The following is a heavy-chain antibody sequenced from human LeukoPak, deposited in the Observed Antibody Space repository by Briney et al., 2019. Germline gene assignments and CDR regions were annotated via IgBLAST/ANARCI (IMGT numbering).Heavy chain of an antibody. J-gene: IGHJ4*02. D-gene: IGHD3-22*01. V-gene: IGHV3-7*05. CDR3: TTYYDSGPSKD. Sequence: GGSLRLSCAAAGFTFSSYWMTWVRQAAGEGREWVANIKKDGSEQYCGDSVKGRFTISRDNTKNSLFLQMNSLRAEDTAMYYCTTYYDSGPSKDWGQGTLVTVSS. CDR2: IKKDGSEQ. CDR1: GFTFSSYW.